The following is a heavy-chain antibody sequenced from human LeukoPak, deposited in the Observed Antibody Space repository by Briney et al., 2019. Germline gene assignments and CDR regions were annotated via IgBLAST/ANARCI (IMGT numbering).Heavy chain of an antibody. CDR2: ISWDGGST. CDR1: GFTFDDYT. V-gene: IGHV3-43*01. D-gene: IGHD2-15*01. CDR3: AKDIAWCSGGACGPRYYYHYGMDV. Sequence: GGSLRLSCAAPGFTFDDYTMHWVRQAPGKGLEWVSLISWDGGSTYYADSVKGRFTIPRDNSKNSLYLQMNSLRTEDTALYYCAKDIAWCSGGACGPRYYYHYGMDVWGQGTTVTVSS. J-gene: IGHJ6*02.